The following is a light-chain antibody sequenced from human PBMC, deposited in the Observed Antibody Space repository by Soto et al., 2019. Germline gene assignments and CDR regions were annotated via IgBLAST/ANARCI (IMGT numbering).Light chain of an antibody. CDR3: SSYTSRSTPWV. CDR1: SSDVGSYNR. J-gene: IGLJ3*02. Sequence: QSALTQPPSVSGSPGQSVTISCTGTSSDVGSYNRVSWYQQPPGTAPKLMIYEVSNRPSGVSNRFSGSKSGNTASLTISGLQAEDEADYYCSSYTSRSTPWVFGGGTKLTVL. V-gene: IGLV2-18*02. CDR2: EVS.